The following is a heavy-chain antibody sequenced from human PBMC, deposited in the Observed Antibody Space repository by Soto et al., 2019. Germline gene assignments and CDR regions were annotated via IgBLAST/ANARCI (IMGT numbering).Heavy chain of an antibody. CDR2: INQDGSEI. V-gene: IGHV3-7*01. Sequence: GGSLRLSCAASGFTLSSFWMNWVRQAPGKGLEWVANINQDGSEIYYVDSVKGRFTISRDNAKNSLYLQMISLRVEDTAVYYCVRAVASAGSYWGQGTLVTVSS. D-gene: IGHD3-10*01. CDR3: VRAVASAGSY. CDR1: GFTLSSFW. J-gene: IGHJ4*02.